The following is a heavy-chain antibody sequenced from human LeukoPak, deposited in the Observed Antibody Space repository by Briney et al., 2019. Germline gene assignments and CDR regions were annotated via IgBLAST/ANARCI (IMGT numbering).Heavy chain of an antibody. CDR2: TSYDGSNK. D-gene: IGHD6-13*01. Sequence: PGRSLGLSCAASGFTFSSYAMHWVRQAPGKGLEWVAVTSYDGSNKYYADSVKGRFTISRDNSKNTLYVQMNSLRAEDTGVYYCARDGGSSWWGYFDYWGQGTVVTVSS. CDR3: ARDGGSSWWGYFDY. J-gene: IGHJ4*02. CDR1: GFTFSSYA. V-gene: IGHV3-30*04.